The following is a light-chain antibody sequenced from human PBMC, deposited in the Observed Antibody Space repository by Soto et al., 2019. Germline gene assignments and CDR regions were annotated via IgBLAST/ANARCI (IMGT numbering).Light chain of an antibody. V-gene: IGLV2-23*01. Sequence: QSALTQPASVSGSPGQSITISCTGASSDVGSRNLVSWYQHYQGKVPKLVIYEGSKRPSGISNRFSGSQSGNTASLTISGLQAEDEADYYCCSYTGVYTLVIFGGGTKVTVL. CDR1: SSDVGSRNL. J-gene: IGLJ2*01. CDR2: EGS. CDR3: CSYTGVYTLVI.